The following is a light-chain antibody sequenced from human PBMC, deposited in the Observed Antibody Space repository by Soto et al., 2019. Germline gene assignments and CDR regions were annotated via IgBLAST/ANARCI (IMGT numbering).Light chain of an antibody. CDR3: QVWDGGSTHVV. CDR2: DDR. Sequence: SYELTQTPSVSVAPGQTARITCGGDNIESKSVHWYQQKSGQAPVLVVYDDRDRPSGIPERFSGSNSGNTATLTISRVEVGDEADYYCQVWDGGSTHVVFGGGTKLTVL. CDR1: NIESKS. V-gene: IGLV3-21*02. J-gene: IGLJ2*01.